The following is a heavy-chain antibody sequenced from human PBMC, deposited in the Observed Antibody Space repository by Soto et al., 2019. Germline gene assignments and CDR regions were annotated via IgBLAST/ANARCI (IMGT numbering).Heavy chain of an antibody. J-gene: IGHJ6*02. Sequence: QVQLVESGGGLVKPGGSLRLSCAASGLTFSDCYMNWIRQAPGKGREWVSVISSSGSSINYADSVKGRFTISRDNAKKSLYLQMNSLRAEDTAMYYCARVRFGEWGYAMDVWGQGTTVTVSS. D-gene: IGHD3-10*01. CDR1: GLTFSDCY. V-gene: IGHV3-11*01. CDR3: ARVRFGEWGYAMDV. CDR2: ISSSGSSI.